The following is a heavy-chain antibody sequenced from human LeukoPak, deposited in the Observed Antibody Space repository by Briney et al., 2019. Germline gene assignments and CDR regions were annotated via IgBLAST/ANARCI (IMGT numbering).Heavy chain of an antibody. V-gene: IGHV4-34*01. CDR3: ARRSLNYYGSGTPNYYYYGLDV. Sequence: PSESLSLTCAVYGGSFRGYYWRCIRQPPGKGREWIGEINHSGSTNYNPSLKNRVFISVHTSKSQFSLKLSSVTAADPAVYYCARRSLNYYGSGTPNYYYYGLDVWGQGTTVTVSS. J-gene: IGHJ6*02. CDR1: GGSFRGYY. CDR2: INHSGST. D-gene: IGHD3-10*01.